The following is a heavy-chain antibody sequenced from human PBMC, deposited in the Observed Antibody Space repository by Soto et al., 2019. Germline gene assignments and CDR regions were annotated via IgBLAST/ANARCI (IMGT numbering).Heavy chain of an antibody. CDR3: ARGVVGSAVRPEKYFDS. V-gene: IGHV6-1*01. Sequence: KQSQTLSLTCAISGDSVSSNSAAWNWIRQSPSRGLEWLGRTYYRSKWYNDYAVSVKSRITINPDTSKNQFSLQLNSVTPEDTALYYCARGVVGSAVRPEKYFDSWGQGSLVTVSS. CDR1: GDSVSSNSAA. D-gene: IGHD2-15*01. CDR2: TYYRSKWYN. J-gene: IGHJ4*02.